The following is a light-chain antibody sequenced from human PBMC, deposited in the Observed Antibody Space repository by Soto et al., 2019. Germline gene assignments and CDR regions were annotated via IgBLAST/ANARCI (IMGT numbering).Light chain of an antibody. CDR1: SSDFGSYKF. Sequence: QSVLTQPASVSGSPGQSVTISCTGTSSDFGSYKFVSWYQHHPGKVPKVIIYETSKRPSGVSDRFSGSKSGNTASLTISGLQAEDEADYYCFSFTSENTYVFGTGTKVTVL. V-gene: IGLV2-14*02. CDR3: FSFTSENTYV. CDR2: ETS. J-gene: IGLJ1*01.